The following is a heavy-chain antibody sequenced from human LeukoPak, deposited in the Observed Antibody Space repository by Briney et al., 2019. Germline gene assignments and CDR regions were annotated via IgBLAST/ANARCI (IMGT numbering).Heavy chain of an antibody. V-gene: IGHV4-61*01. CDR3: ARGGDAAGTNY. D-gene: IGHD6-13*01. Sequence: PSETLSLTCTVSGGSVSSGSYYWSWIRQPPGKGLEWVGEINHSGSTNYNPSLKSRVTISVDTSKNQFSLKLSSVTAADTAVYYCARGGDAAGTNYWGQGTLVTVSS. CDR1: GGSVSSGSYY. CDR2: INHSGST. J-gene: IGHJ4*02.